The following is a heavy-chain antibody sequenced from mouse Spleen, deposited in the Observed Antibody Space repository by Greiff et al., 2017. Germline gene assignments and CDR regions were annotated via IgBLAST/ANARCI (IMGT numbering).Heavy chain of an antibody. D-gene: IGHD2-12*01. CDR2: ISSGGGNT. Sequence: DVMLVESGGGLVKPGGSLKLSCAASGFTFSSYTMSWVRQTPAKRLEWVATISSGGGNTYYPDSVKGRFTISRDNARNTLYLQMSSLRSEDTAMYYCARHNYSYGAWFAYWGQGTLVTVSA. V-gene: IGHV5-9*01. CDR3: ARHNYSYGAWFAY. CDR1: GFTFSSYT. J-gene: IGHJ3*01.